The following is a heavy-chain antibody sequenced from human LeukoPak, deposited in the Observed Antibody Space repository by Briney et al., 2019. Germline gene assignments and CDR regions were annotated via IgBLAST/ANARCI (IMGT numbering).Heavy chain of an antibody. V-gene: IGHV3-48*03. D-gene: IGHD6-13*01. CDR3: ARQYSSSWYPQYYYYYMDV. Sequence: GGSLRLSCATSGFTFSSYEMTWVRQAPGKGLEWISYISGSGSSIIHADSVRGRFTISRDNVKNSLYLQMNSLRAEDTAVYYCARQYSSSWYPQYYYYYMDVWGKGTTVTISS. J-gene: IGHJ6*03. CDR2: ISGSGSSI. CDR1: GFTFSSYE.